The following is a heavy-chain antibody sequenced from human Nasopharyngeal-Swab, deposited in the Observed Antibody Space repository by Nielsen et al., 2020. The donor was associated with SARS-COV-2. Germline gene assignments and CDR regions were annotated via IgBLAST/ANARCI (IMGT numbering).Heavy chain of an antibody. V-gene: IGHV3-30*03. CDR3: ARDAPAHYGAFY. CDR2: IAHDASNE. Sequence: WIRKPQGKGLEWVAFIAHDASNEYYGDSVKGRFSISRDSSKNTLYLQMDSLRGEDTAVYYCARDAPAHYGAFYWGRGTLVTVSS. J-gene: IGHJ4*02. D-gene: IGHD4-17*01.